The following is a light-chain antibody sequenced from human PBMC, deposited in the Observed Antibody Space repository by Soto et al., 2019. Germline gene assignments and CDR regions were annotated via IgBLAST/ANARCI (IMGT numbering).Light chain of an antibody. V-gene: IGKV3-20*01. CDR3: QQYGSSLIT. CDR1: QSISSSY. CDR2: GAS. Sequence: EIVLTQSPGTLSLSPGKRATLSCRASQSISSSYLAWYQQRPGQAPRLLIYGASSRATGIPDRFSGSGSGTGFTLTISRLEPEDFAVYYCQQYGSSLITFXQGTRMEIK. J-gene: IGKJ5*01.